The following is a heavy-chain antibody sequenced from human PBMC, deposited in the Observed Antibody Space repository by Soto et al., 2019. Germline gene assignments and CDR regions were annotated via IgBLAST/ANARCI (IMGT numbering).Heavy chain of an antibody. CDR2: INPKSGGT. CDR3: ARGDSTDCSNGVCSFFYNHDMDV. J-gene: IGHJ6*02. D-gene: IGHD2-8*01. CDR1: GYSFTDYH. V-gene: IGHV1-2*04. Sequence: ASVKVSCKASGYSFTDYHIHWVRQAPGQGLEWLGRINPKSGGTSTAQKFQGWVTITTDPSISTASMALTRLTSYDTAIYYCARGDSTDCSNGVCSFFYNHDMDVWGQGTTVTVSS.